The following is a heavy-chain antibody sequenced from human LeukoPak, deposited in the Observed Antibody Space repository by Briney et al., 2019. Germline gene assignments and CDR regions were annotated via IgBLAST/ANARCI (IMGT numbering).Heavy chain of an antibody. D-gene: IGHD3-16*01. V-gene: IGHV3-30*02. CDR2: IRYDGSNK. CDR1: GFTFSSYG. J-gene: IGHJ4*02. CDR3: APGGSRGSRFDY. Sequence: GGSLRLSCAASGFTFSSYGMHWVRQAPGKGLEWVAFIRYDGSNKYYADSVKGRFTISRDNSKNTLYLQMNSLRAEDTAVYYCAPGGSRGSRFDYWGQGTLVTVSS.